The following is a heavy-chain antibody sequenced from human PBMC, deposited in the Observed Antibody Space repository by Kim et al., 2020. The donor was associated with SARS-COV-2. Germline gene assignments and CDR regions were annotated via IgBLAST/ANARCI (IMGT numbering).Heavy chain of an antibody. CDR1: GGSISSSSYY. V-gene: IGHV4-39*01. CDR3: ARGRGCFGDSGAFDI. CDR2: IYYSGST. Sequence: SETLSLTCTVSGGSISSSSYYWGWIRQPPGKGLEWIGSIYYSGSTYYNPSLKSRVTISVDTSKNQFSLKLSSVTAADTAVYYCARGRGCFGDSGAFDIWGQGTMVTVSS. J-gene: IGHJ3*02. D-gene: IGHD3-10*01.